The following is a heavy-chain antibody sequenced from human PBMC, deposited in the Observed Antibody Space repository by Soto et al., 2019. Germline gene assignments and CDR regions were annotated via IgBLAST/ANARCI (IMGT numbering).Heavy chain of an antibody. CDR1: GGTFSNYA. J-gene: IGHJ4*02. Sequence: ASVKVSCKASGGTFSNYAISWVRQAPGQGLEWMGGIIPIFGTANYAQKFQGRVTMTRDTSTSTVYMELSSLRSEDTAVYYCARGNIVVVPAALGAVFDYWGQGTLVTVSS. CDR2: IIPIFGTA. D-gene: IGHD2-2*01. CDR3: ARGNIVVVPAALGAVFDY. V-gene: IGHV1-69*05.